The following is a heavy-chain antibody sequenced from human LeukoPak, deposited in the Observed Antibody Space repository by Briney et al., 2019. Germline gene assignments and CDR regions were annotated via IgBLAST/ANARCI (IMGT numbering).Heavy chain of an antibody. CDR2: IDEHGTT. Sequence: GGSLRLSCAASGFTFSDSWMYWVRHAPGKGLVWISNIDEHGTTTYADSVKGRFTMSRDNARNTVYLQMNSLRAEDTAVYYCARVRGGNWGQGTLVIVSS. V-gene: IGHV3-74*03. CDR1: GFTFSDSW. D-gene: IGHD3-16*01. CDR3: ARVRGGN. J-gene: IGHJ4*02.